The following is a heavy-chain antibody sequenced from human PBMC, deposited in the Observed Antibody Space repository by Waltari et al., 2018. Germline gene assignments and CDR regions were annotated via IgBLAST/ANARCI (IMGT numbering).Heavy chain of an antibody. CDR2: VYTSGSF. J-gene: IGHJ4*02. V-gene: IGHV4-4*07. Sequence: QVLLQESGPGLVKHSETLSLTCSVSGVPINSYYWTWIRQPAGKGLEWIGRVYTSGSFTSNPSVEGRVIMSVDMSSNQVSLKLTSVTAADTAVYFCATGTGSGWYGDYFDYWGQGILVTVSS. CDR3: ATGTGSGWYGDYFDY. CDR1: GVPINSYY. D-gene: IGHD6-19*01.